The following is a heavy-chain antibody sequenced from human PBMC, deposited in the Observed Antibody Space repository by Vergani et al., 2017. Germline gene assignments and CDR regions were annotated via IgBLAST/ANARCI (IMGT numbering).Heavy chain of an antibody. Sequence: VQLVESGGGVVQPGRSLRLSCAASGFTFSSYGMHWVRQAPGKGLEWVGRIKSKTDGGTTEYAAPVKGRFTISRDDSKNTLYLQMNSLKTEDTAVYYCTTLYYYDSSGYYYAQFDYWGQGTLVTVSS. D-gene: IGHD3-22*01. CDR2: IKSKTDGGTT. CDR1: GFTFSSYG. CDR3: TTLYYYDSSGYYYAQFDY. V-gene: IGHV3-15*01. J-gene: IGHJ4*02.